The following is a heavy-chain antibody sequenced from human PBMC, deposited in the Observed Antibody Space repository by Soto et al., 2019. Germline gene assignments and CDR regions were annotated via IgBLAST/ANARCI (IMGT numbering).Heavy chain of an antibody. CDR2: ISYDGSNK. Sequence: GGSLRLSCAASGFTFSSYGMHWVRQAPGKGLEWVAVISYDGSNKYYADSVKGRFTISRDNSKNTLYLQMNSLRAEDTAVYYCARGDSSSSHWGHGTLVTVSS. CDR3: ARGDSSSSH. V-gene: IGHV3-30*03. J-gene: IGHJ4*01. CDR1: GFTFSSYG. D-gene: IGHD6-6*01.